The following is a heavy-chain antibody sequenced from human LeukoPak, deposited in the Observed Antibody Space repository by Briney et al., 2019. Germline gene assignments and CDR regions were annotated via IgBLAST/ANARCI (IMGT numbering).Heavy chain of an antibody. CDR3: ARREGSSWDY. V-gene: IGHV4-39*01. Sequence: WVRQAPGKGLEWVGSIYFSGGTYYNPSLKSRVTISVDTSKNQFSLKLTSVTAADTAVYYCARREGSSWDYWGQGTLVTVSS. D-gene: IGHD6-13*01. J-gene: IGHJ4*02. CDR2: IYFSGGT.